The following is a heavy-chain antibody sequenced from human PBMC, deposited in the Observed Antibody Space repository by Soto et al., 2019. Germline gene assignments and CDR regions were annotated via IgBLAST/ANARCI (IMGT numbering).Heavy chain of an antibody. Sequence: GESLKISCKGSGYSFTSYWIGWVRQMPGKGLEWMGIIYPGDSDTRYSPSFQGQVTISADKSISTAYLQWSSLKASDTAMYYCARSSSFHYYYYYMDVWGKGTTVTVS. CDR1: GYSFTSYW. CDR3: ARSSSFHYYYYYMDV. J-gene: IGHJ6*03. CDR2: IYPGDSDT. D-gene: IGHD1-26*01. V-gene: IGHV5-51*01.